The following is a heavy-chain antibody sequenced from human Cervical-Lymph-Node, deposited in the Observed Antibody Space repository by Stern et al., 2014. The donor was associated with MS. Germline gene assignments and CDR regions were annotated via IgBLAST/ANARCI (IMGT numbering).Heavy chain of an antibody. D-gene: IGHD4-17*01. V-gene: IGHV3-21*01. CDR3: ATDLMTTVTTIEY. Sequence: VQLVESVGGLVKPGGSLRLSCVASGFTFSDYSVNWVRQAPGKGLEWVSSISSTGTYIYYADSVKGRFTISRDNAKNSLYLQMNSLRAEDTAVYYCATDLMTTVTTIEYWGQGALVTVSS. CDR2: ISSTGTYI. CDR1: GFTFSDYS. J-gene: IGHJ4*02.